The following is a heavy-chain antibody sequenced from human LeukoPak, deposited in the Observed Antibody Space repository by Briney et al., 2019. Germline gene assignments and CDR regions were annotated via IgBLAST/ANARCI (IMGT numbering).Heavy chain of an antibody. D-gene: IGHD3-22*01. J-gene: IGHJ5*02. V-gene: IGHV1-2*02. Sequence: ASVKVSCKASGYTFTGYYMHWVRQAPGQGLEWMGWINPNSGGTNYAQKFQGRVTMTRDTSISTAYMELSRLRSDDTAVYYCARDAYITMIAVAYNWFDPWGQGTLVTVSS. CDR2: INPNSGGT. CDR3: ARDAYITMIAVAYNWFDP. CDR1: GYTFTGYY.